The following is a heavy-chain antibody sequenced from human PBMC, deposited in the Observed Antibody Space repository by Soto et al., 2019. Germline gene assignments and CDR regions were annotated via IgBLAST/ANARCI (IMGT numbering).Heavy chain of an antibody. V-gene: IGHV3-9*01. CDR2: ISWNSGSI. J-gene: IGHJ6*02. Sequence: GGSLRLSCAASGFTFDDYAMHWVRQAPGKGLEWVSGISWNSGSIGYADSVKGRFTISRDNAKNSLYLQMNSLRDEDTAVYYCARQKDSSGYYYYYYGMDVWGQGTTVTVSS. CDR3: ARQKDSSGYYYYYYGMDV. CDR1: GFTFDDYA. D-gene: IGHD3-22*01.